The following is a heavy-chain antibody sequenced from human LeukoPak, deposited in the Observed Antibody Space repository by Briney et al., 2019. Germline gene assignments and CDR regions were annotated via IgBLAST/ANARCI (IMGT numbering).Heavy chain of an antibody. CDR1: GGSFSGYY. CDR3: ARNARSGWYYFDY. CDR2: INHSGST. V-gene: IGHV4-34*01. J-gene: IGHJ4*02. D-gene: IGHD6-19*01. Sequence: SETLSLTCAVYGGSFSGYYWSWIRQPPGKGLEWIGEINHSGSTNYNPSLKSRVTKSVGTSKNQFSLKLSSVTAADTAVYYCARNARSGWYYFDYWGQGTLVTVSS.